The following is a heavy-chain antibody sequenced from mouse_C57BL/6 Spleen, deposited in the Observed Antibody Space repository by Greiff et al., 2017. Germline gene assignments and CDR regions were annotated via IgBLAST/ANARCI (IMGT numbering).Heavy chain of an antibody. D-gene: IGHD2-2*01. CDR1: GFTFSGYS. J-gene: IGHJ4*01. V-gene: IGHV5-9-1*02. CDR3: TREYGSDYAMDY. Sequence: EVQLLESGEGLVKPGGSLKLSCAASGFTFSGYSMSWVRQTPGKWLEWVAYISRGGDYIYYADTVKGRFTISRDNARNTLYLQMSSLKSEDTAMYYCTREYGSDYAMDYWGQGTSVTVSS. CDR2: ISRGGDYI.